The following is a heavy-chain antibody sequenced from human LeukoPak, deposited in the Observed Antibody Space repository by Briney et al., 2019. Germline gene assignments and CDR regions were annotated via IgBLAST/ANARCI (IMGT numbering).Heavy chain of an antibody. CDR2: INPANGYT. J-gene: IGHJ4*02. CDR1: GYTFTNYA. Sequence: ASVKVCCKASGYTFTNYAMHWVRQAPGQTIEWLGWINPANGYTKYSQQFQDRVTVTSDTSATTAYMELSSLRSEDKAVYYCAIRDGHTDHWGQGTLVTVSS. V-gene: IGHV1-3*03. D-gene: IGHD5-24*01. CDR3: AIRDGHTDH.